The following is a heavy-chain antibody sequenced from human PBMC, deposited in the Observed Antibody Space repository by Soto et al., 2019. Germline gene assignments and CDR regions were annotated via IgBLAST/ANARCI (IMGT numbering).Heavy chain of an antibody. D-gene: IGHD6-6*01. CDR2: INHSGST. V-gene: IGHV4-34*01. J-gene: IGHJ4*02. CDR1: GGSFSGYY. Sequence: QVQLQQWGAGLLKPSETLSLTCAVYGGSFSGYYWSWIRQPPGKGLEWIGEINHSGSTNYNPSLKSRVTISVDTSKNQFSLKLSSVTAADTAVYYCAREGWCSSSRRIPYWGQGTLVTVSS. CDR3: AREGWCSSSRRIPY.